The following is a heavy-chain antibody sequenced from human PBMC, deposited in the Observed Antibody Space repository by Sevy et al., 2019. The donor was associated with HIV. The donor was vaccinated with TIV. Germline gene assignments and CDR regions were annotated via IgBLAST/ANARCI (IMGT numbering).Heavy chain of an antibody. J-gene: IGHJ3*02. CDR1: GFTFSSYW. V-gene: IGHV3-7*04. Sequence: GGSLRLSCAASGFTFSSYWMSWVRQAPGKGLEWVANIKQDGSEKYYVDSVKGRFTISRDNAKNSLYLQMNSLRAEDTAVYYCARGYGDYVWDAFDIWGQRTMVTVS. CDR3: ARGYGDYVWDAFDI. CDR2: IKQDGSEK. D-gene: IGHD4-17*01.